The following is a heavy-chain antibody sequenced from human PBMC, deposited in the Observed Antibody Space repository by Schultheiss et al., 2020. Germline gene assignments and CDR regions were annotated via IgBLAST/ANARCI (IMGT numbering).Heavy chain of an antibody. D-gene: IGHD6-19*01. Sequence: GGSLRLSCAASGFTFSSYWMSWVRQAPGKGLEWVSAISGSGGSTYYADSVKGRFTISRDNSKNTLYLQMNSLRAEDTAVYYCARDRGYSSGWFPLDYWGQGTLVNVSS. CDR2: ISGSGGST. CDR3: ARDRGYSSGWFPLDY. V-gene: IGHV3-23*01. J-gene: IGHJ4*02. CDR1: GFTFSSYW.